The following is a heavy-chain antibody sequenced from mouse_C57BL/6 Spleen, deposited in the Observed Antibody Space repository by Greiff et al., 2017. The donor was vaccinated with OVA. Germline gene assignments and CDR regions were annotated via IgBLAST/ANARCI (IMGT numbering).Heavy chain of an antibody. CDR1: GYTFTSYW. J-gene: IGHJ2*01. Sequence: QVQLKQPGAELVKPGASVKLSCKASGYTFTSYWMQWVKQRPGQGLEWIGEIDPSDSYTNYNQKFKGKATLTVDTSSSTAYMQLSSLTSEDSAVYYCARYYYGSSYEDYWGQGTTLTVSS. CDR3: ARYYYGSSYEDY. CDR2: IDPSDSYT. V-gene: IGHV1-50*01. D-gene: IGHD1-1*01.